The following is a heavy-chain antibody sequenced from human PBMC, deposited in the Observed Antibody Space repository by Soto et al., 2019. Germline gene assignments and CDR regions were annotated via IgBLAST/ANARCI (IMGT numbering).Heavy chain of an antibody. CDR1: GGSISSSSYY. Sequence: PSETLSLTCTVSGGSISSSSYYWGWIRQPPGKGLEWIGSIYYSGSTYYNPALKSRVTISVDRSKNQFSLKLSSVTAADTAVYYCAAGGGLPRYYWGQGTLVPVSS. D-gene: IGHD5-12*01. CDR3: AAGGGLPRYY. J-gene: IGHJ4*02. CDR2: IYYSGST. V-gene: IGHV4-39*07.